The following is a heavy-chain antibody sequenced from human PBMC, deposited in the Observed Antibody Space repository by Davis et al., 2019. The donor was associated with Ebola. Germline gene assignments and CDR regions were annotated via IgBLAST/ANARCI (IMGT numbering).Heavy chain of an antibody. J-gene: IGHJ4*02. V-gene: IGHV3-30*02. D-gene: IGHD3-10*01. CDR1: GFTFNIFD. Sequence: PGGSLRLSCAASGFTFNIFDMHWVRQAPGRGLEWVAFVRSHGSDDHYADSVKGRFTISRDNSKNTLYLQMNSLRPEDTAVYYCARVYGFGELLAGHSDYWGQGTLVTISS. CDR2: VRSHGSDD. CDR3: ARVYGFGELLAGHSDY.